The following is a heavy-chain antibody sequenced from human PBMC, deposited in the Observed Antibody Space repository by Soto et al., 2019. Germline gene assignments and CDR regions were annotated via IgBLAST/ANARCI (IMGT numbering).Heavy chain of an antibody. D-gene: IGHD1-1*01. CDR2: TFSNDEQ. CDR3: ARILNPTGTTWFDP. V-gene: IGHV2-26*01. J-gene: IGHJ5*02. Sequence: QVTLKESGPVLVKPTETLTLTCTVSGFSLTDARVGVSWIRQPPGKALEWLAHTFSNDEQSSSTSLQTRITISTATTKSQVFLTMPNMDPGDTGTYFCARILNPTGTTWFDPWGQGTLVTVSS. CDR1: GFSLTDARVG.